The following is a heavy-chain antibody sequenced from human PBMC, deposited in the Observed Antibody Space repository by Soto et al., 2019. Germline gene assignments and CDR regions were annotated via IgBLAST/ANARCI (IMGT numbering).Heavy chain of an antibody. CDR3: ARGRAHSSFDY. J-gene: IGHJ4*02. CDR2: IYYSGRT. V-gene: IGHV4-30-4*01. Sequence: PSETLSLTCPVSGCSISSGDYYWTWIRQPPGRGLEWIGYIYYSGRTYYNPSLKSRLTISLDTSKNQFSLKLTSVTAADTAVYYCARGRAHSSFDYWGQGALVTVSS. CDR1: GCSISSGDYY.